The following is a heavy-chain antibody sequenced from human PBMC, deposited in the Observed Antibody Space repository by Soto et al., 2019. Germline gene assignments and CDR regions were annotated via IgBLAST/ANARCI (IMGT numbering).Heavy chain of an antibody. CDR3: VLQLGRTARPDAKAFYY. Sequence: SETLSLTCEVSGVSVRNRTHYWTWMGQPPGKELEWMGFLYYGGSNYNPSLKSRLTIALDTSKNQISLNLSSVPSADAAVYYCVLQLGRTARPDAKAFYY. CDR2: LYYGGS. J-gene: IGHJ6*01. V-gene: IGHV4-61*01. CDR1: GVSVRNRTHY. D-gene: IGHD2-2*01.